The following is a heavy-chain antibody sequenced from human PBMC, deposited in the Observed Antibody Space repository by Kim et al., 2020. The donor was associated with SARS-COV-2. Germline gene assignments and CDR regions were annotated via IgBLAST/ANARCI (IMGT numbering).Heavy chain of an antibody. CDR1: GFTFSSYS. Sequence: GGSLRLSCAASGFTFSSYSMKWVRQAPGKGLEWVSYISSSSSTIYYADSVKGRFTISRDNAKNSLYLQMNSLRDEDTAVYYCASGPRPSRGYSYGRYFDYWGQGTLVTVSS. CDR3: ASGPRPSRGYSYGRYFDY. D-gene: IGHD5-18*01. J-gene: IGHJ4*02. CDR2: ISSSSSTI. V-gene: IGHV3-48*02.